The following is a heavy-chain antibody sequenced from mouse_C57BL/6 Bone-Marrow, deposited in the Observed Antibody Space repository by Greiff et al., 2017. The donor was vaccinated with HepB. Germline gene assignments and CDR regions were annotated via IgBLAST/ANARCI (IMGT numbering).Heavy chain of an antibody. D-gene: IGHD2-4*01. CDR1: GYTFTDYY. CDR3: APEPYDYPEMDY. J-gene: IGHJ4*01. Sequence: EVQLQQSGPELVKPGASVKISCKASGYTFTDYYMNWVKQSHGKSLEWIGDINPNNGGTSYNQKFKGKATLTVDKSSSTAYMELRSLTSEDSAVYYCAPEPYDYPEMDYWGQGTSVTVSS. CDR2: INPNNGGT. V-gene: IGHV1-26*01.